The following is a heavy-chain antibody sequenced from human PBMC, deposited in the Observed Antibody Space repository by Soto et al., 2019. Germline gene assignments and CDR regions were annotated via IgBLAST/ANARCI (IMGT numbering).Heavy chain of an antibody. Sequence: SETLSLTCAVYGGSFSGYYWSWIRQPPGKGLEWIGEINHSGSTNYNPSLKSRVTISLDTSKNQFSLKLSSVTAADTAVYYCARSQGSGEIGPPSDNWFDPWGQGTLVTVSS. D-gene: IGHD3-3*01. CDR2: INHSGST. J-gene: IGHJ5*02. CDR1: GGSFSGYY. V-gene: IGHV4-34*01. CDR3: ARSQGSGEIGPPSDNWFDP.